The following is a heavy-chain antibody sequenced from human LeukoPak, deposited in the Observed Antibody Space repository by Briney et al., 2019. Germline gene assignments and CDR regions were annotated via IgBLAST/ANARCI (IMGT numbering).Heavy chain of an antibody. Sequence: GGSLRLSCAASGFTFDDYAMHWVRQAPGKGLEWVSGIGWNSGSIGYADSVKGRFTISRDNAKNSLYLQMNSLRAEDTALYYCANSRYGSGSYFFDYWGQGTLVTVSS. D-gene: IGHD3-10*01. CDR2: IGWNSGSI. V-gene: IGHV3-9*01. CDR1: GFTFDDYA. CDR3: ANSRYGSGSYFFDY. J-gene: IGHJ4*02.